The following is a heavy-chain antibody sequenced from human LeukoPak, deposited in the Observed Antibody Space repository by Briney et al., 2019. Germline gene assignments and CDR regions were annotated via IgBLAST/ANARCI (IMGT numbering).Heavy chain of an antibody. CDR3: AREAVLWFGEFSWFDP. J-gene: IGHJ5*02. Sequence: SETLSLTCTVSGGSISSGSYYWSWIRQPAGKGLEWIGRIYTSGSTNYNPSLKSRVTISVDTSKNQFSLKLSSVTAADTAVYYCAREAVLWFGEFSWFDPWGQGTLVTVSS. D-gene: IGHD3-10*01. CDR1: GGSISSGSYY. V-gene: IGHV4-61*02. CDR2: IYTSGST.